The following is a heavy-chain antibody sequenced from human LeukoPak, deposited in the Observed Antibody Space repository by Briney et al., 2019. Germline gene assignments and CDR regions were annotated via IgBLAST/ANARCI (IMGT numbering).Heavy chain of an antibody. J-gene: IGHJ4*02. CDR2: IYYTGST. Sequence: SETLSLTCTVSGGSISSGGYYWSWIRQHPGKGLEWIAYIYYTGSTYYNPSLKSRLTISVDTSKNHFSLRLSSMTAADTAVYYCARRVAYNYAFDFWGQGTLVTVSS. V-gene: IGHV4-31*03. D-gene: IGHD5-18*01. CDR3: ARRVAYNYAFDF. CDR1: GGSISSGGYY.